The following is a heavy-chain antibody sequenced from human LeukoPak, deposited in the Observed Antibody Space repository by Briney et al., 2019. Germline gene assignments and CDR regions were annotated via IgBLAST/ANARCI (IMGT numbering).Heavy chain of an antibody. CDR2: ISDDGSNK. Sequence: PGRSLRLSCAVSGFTFSSYTMHWVRQAPGKGLGWVAIISDDGSNKYCADSVKGRFTISRDNSRNTLYLQMNSLRAEDTAVYYCARGRGYYDSSGYFGDSWGQGTLVTVSS. CDR1: GFTFSSYT. CDR3: ARGRGYYDSSGYFGDS. D-gene: IGHD3-22*01. V-gene: IGHV3-30-3*01. J-gene: IGHJ4*02.